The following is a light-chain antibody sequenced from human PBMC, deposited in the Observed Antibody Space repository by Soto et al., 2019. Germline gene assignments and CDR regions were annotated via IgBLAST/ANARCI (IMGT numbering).Light chain of an antibody. CDR1: SSNIGANS. Sequence: SLLTLAPAVTPTPGHKVTMPCSRRSSNIGANSVSWYQQLPGTAPKLLIYDDNKRPSGIPDRFSGSKSGTSATLGITGFQTGDEADYYCGSWDSSLSAYVFGTGTKVTVL. CDR2: DDN. J-gene: IGLJ1*01. CDR3: GSWDSSLSAYV. V-gene: IGLV1-51*01.